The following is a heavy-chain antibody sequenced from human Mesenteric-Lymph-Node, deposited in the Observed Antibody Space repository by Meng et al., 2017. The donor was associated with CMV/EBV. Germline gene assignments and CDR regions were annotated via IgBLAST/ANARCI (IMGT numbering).Heavy chain of an antibody. CDR1: GGPVSSGNYY. CDR2: IFYSGST. Sequence: SETLSLTCTVSGGPVSSGNYYWSWIRQPPGKGLEWIGYIFYSGSTNYNPSLKSRVTISVDTSKNQYSLRLTSVTAADTAVYYCARAPMVVYYYYGLDGWGQGTTVTVSS. D-gene: IGHD4-23*01. V-gene: IGHV4-61*01. CDR3: ARAPMVVYYYYGLDG. J-gene: IGHJ6*02.